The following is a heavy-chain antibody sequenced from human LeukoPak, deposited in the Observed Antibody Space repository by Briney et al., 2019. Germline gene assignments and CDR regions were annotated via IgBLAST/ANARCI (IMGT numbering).Heavy chain of an antibody. V-gene: IGHV4-59*01. D-gene: IGHD5-12*01. CDR2: IYYSGST. CDR1: GGSISSYY. Sequence: SETLSLTCTVSGGSISSYYWSWIRQPPGKGLXWIGYIYYSGSTNYNPSLKSRVTISVDTSKNQFSLKLSSVTAADTAVYYCARGDSAYDYFDYWGQGTLVTVSS. CDR3: ARGDSAYDYFDY. J-gene: IGHJ4*02.